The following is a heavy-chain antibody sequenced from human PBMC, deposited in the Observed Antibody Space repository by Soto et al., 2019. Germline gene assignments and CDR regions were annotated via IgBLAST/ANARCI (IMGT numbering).Heavy chain of an antibody. V-gene: IGHV4-39*01. CDR2: IYYSGST. D-gene: IGHD2-15*01. CDR1: GGSISSSSYY. Sequence: SETLSLTCTVSGGSISSSSYYWGWIRQPPGKGLEWIGSIYYSGSTYYNPSLKSRVTISVDTSKNQFSLKLSSVTAADTAVYYCARQQEEYCSGGSCYLSYYSIDVWGKGTTVTVSS. CDR3: ARQQEEYCSGGSCYLSYYSIDV. J-gene: IGHJ6*03.